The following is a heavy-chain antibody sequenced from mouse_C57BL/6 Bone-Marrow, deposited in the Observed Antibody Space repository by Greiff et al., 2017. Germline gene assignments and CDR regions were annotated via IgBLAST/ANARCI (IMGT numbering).Heavy chain of an antibody. CDR2: IDPSDSYT. CDR3: ARSSVLLRRYYYAMDY. Sequence: VQLQQPGAELVMPGASVKLSCKASGYTFTSYWMHWVKQRPGQGLEWIGEIDPSDSYTNYNQKFKGKSTLTVDKSSSTAYMQLSSLTSEDSAVYYWARSSVLLRRYYYAMDYWGQGTSVTVSS. J-gene: IGHJ4*01. D-gene: IGHD1-1*01. V-gene: IGHV1-69*01. CDR1: GYTFTSYW.